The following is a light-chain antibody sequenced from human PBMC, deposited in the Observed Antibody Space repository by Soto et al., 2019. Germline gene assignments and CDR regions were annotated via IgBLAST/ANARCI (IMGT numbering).Light chain of an antibody. V-gene: IGLV2-14*01. Sequence: QSVLAQPASVSGSPGQSITISCTGTSSDVGGYNYVSWYQQNPGKAPKLMIFEVSNRPSGVSNRFSGSKSGNTASLTISGLQAEDEADYYCSPYISDTARVFGTGTKSPS. CDR1: SSDVGGYNY. CDR3: SPYISDTARV. CDR2: EVS. J-gene: IGLJ1*01.